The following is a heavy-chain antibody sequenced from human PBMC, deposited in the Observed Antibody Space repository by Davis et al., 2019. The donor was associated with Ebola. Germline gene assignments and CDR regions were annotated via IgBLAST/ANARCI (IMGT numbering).Heavy chain of an antibody. V-gene: IGHV4-59*01. CDR3: ARSHSDWLLPFDY. Sequence: MPSETLSLTCTVSGGSISSYYWSRIRQPPGKGLEWIGYIYHSGSTYYNPSLKSRVTISVDRSKNQFSLKLSSVTAADTAVYYCARSHSDWLLPFDYWGQGTLATVSS. CDR1: GGSISSYY. D-gene: IGHD3-9*01. CDR2: IYHSGST. J-gene: IGHJ4*02.